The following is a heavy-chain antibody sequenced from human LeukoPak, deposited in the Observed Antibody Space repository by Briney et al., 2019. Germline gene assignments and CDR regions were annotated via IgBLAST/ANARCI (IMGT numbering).Heavy chain of an antibody. D-gene: IGHD3-16*01. CDR2: IKQDGSEK. J-gene: IGHJ4*02. V-gene: IGHV3-7*01. CDR3: ARPSNYVWESYVYY. Sequence: PGGSLRLSCAASGFTFSSYWMSWVRQAPGKGLEWVANIKQDGSEKYYVDSVKGRFTISRDNAKNSLYLQMNSLRAEDTAVYYCARPSNYVWESYVYYWGQGTLVTVSS. CDR1: GFTFSSYW.